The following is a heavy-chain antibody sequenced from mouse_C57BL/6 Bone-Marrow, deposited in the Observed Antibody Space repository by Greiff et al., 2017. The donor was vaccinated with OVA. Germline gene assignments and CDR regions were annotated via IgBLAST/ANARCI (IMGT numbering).Heavy chain of an antibody. CDR3: ATTNYAKDY. V-gene: IGHV1-81*01. Sequence: QVQLQQSGAELARPGASVKLSCKASGYTFTSYGISWVKQRTGQGLEWIGEIYPRSGNTYYNEKFKGKATLTADKSSSTSYMELRSLTSEDSEVHNCATTNYAKDYWGQGTSVTDSS. J-gene: IGHJ4*01. CDR2: IYPRSGNT. CDR1: GYTFTSYG.